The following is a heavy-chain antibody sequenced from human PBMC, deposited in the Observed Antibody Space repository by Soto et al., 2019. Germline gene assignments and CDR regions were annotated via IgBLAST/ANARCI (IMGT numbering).Heavy chain of an antibody. Sequence: ASVKVSCKASGYTFTSYDINWVRQATGQGLEWMGRMNPNGGSTSYAQKFQGRVTMTRDTSTSTVYMELSSLRSEDTAVYYCASLNAGYSSSWYRFEFDYWGQGTLVTVSS. CDR2: MNPNGGST. J-gene: IGHJ4*02. CDR1: GYTFTSYD. V-gene: IGHV1-8*01. D-gene: IGHD6-13*01. CDR3: ASLNAGYSSSWYRFEFDY.